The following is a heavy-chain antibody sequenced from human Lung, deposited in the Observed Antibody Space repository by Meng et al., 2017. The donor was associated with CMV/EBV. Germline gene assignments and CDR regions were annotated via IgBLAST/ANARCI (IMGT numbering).Heavy chain of an antibody. CDR2: ISGSGGRT. V-gene: IGHV3-23*01. Sequence: ESLKISCAASGFIFSDYGMSWVRQVPGKGLEWLSGISGSGGRTYYAESIKGRFTISRDNSKNTIYLQMDNLRAEDTAVYYCAKDRGDYSNFRFDPWGEGXLVTVSS. CDR3: AKDRGDYSNFRFDP. D-gene: IGHD4-11*01. J-gene: IGHJ5*02. CDR1: GFIFSDYG.